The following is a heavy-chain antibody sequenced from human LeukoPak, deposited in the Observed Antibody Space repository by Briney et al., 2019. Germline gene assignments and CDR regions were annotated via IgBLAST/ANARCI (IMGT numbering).Heavy chain of an antibody. CDR2: INPNSGGT. D-gene: IGHD4-17*01. J-gene: IGHJ4*02. CDR3: AREDYGDRRYSN. CDR1: GYIFTGYY. Sequence: EASVKVSCKASGYIFTGYYMHWVRQAPEQGLEWMGWINPNSGGTNYAQKFQGRVTMTRDTSISTAYMELSRLRPDDTAVYYCAREDYGDRRYSNWGQGALVTVSS. V-gene: IGHV1-2*02.